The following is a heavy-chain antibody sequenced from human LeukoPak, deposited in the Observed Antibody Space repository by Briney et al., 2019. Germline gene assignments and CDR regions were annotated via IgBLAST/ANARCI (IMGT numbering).Heavy chain of an antibody. CDR3: AKDPDIVVVPAARKYGMDV. J-gene: IGHJ6*02. CDR2: ISGSGGST. D-gene: IGHD2-2*01. Sequence: SGGSLRLSCAASGFTFSSYAMSWVRQAPGKGLEWVSAISGSGGSTYYADSVKGRFTISRDNFKNTLYLQMNSLRAEDTAVYYCAKDPDIVVVPAARKYGMDVWGQGTTVTVSS. V-gene: IGHV3-23*01. CDR1: GFTFSSYA.